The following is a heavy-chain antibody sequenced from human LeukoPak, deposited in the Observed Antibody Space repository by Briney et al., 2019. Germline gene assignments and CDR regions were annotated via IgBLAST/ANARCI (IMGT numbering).Heavy chain of an antibody. V-gene: IGHV4-59*08. CDR3: ARPVAHHDYGGNSGAFDI. Sequence: SETLSLTCTVSGGSISSCYWSWIRQPPGKGLEWIGYIYYNGSTNYNPSLKRRVTISVDTSKKQFSLKLSSVTAPDTAVYYCARPVAHHDYGGNSGAFDIWGQGTMVTVSS. D-gene: IGHD4-23*01. CDR1: GGSISSCY. CDR2: IYYNGST. J-gene: IGHJ3*02.